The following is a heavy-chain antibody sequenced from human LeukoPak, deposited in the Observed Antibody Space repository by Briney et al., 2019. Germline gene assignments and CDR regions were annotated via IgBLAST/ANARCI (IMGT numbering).Heavy chain of an antibody. CDR3: ARGGYGASPGFDY. J-gene: IGHJ4*02. D-gene: IGHD4-17*01. CDR2: VYTSGSP. CDR1: GGSISSYY. V-gene: IGHV4-4*07. Sequence: SETLSLTCTVSGGSISSYYWSWIRQPAGKGLEWIGRVYTSGSPNYNPSLESRVTMSVDTSKNQFSLNLSSVTAADTAVYYCARGGYGASPGFDYWGQGTLVTVSS.